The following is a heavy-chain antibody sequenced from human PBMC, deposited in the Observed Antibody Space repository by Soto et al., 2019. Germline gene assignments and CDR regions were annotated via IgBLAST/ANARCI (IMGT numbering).Heavy chain of an antibody. D-gene: IGHD2-15*01. CDR2: INHSGST. V-gene: IGHV4-34*01. Sequence: PSETLSLTCAVYGGSFSGYYWSWIRQPPGKGLEWIGEINHSGSTNYNPSLKSRVTISVDTSKNQFSLKLSSVTAADTAVYYCASRGYCSGGSCYPFDYWGQGTLVTVSS. CDR3: ASRGYCSGGSCYPFDY. J-gene: IGHJ4*02. CDR1: GGSFSGYY.